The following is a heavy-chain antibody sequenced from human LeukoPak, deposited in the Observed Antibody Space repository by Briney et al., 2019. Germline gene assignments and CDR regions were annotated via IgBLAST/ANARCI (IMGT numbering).Heavy chain of an antibody. V-gene: IGHV3-53*05. CDR1: GFIASSNH. J-gene: IGHJ6*04. D-gene: IGHD7-27*01. CDR2: SYSGGGT. Sequence: GGSLRLSCAASGFIASSNHKSWVRQAPGKGLEWVSVSYSGGGTFDADSVKGRFTMSRDHSRSTVYLQMNRLRPEDTAVYYCARDLGPMDVWGKGTTVTVSS. CDR3: ARDLGPMDV.